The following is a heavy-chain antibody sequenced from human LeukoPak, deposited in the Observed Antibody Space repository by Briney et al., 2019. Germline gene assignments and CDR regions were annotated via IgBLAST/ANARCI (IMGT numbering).Heavy chain of an antibody. Sequence: GGSLRLSCAASGFTFSSYSMNWVRQAPGKGLEWVSSISSSSSYIYYADSVKGRFTISRDNAKNSLYLQMNSLRAEDTAVYYCARTYSSSWYDGWFDPWGQGTLVTVSS. CDR2: ISSSSSYI. CDR1: GFTFSSYS. J-gene: IGHJ5*02. V-gene: IGHV3-21*01. CDR3: ARTYSSSWYDGWFDP. D-gene: IGHD6-13*01.